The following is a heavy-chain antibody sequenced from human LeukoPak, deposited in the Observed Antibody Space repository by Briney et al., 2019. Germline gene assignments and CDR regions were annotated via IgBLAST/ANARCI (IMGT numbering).Heavy chain of an antibody. J-gene: IGHJ6*02. CDR1: GFTFSSYW. CDR3: ARGRSGNYDFWSGYYHYYYGMDV. Sequence: GGSLRLSCAASGFTFSSYWMSWVRQAPGKGLEWVANIKQDGSEKYYVDSVKGRFTISRDNAKNSLYLQMNSLRAEDTAVYYCARGRSGNYDFWSGYYHYYYGMDVWGQGTTVTVSS. CDR2: IKQDGSEK. D-gene: IGHD3-3*01. V-gene: IGHV3-7*03.